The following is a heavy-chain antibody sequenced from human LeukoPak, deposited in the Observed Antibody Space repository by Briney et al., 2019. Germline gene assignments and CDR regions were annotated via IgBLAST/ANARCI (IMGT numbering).Heavy chain of an antibody. V-gene: IGHV1-8*01. D-gene: IGHD2-2*01. J-gene: IGHJ5*02. CDR2: VNPNSGNT. CDR1: GYTFTSYD. Sequence: ASVKVSCKASGYTFTSYDINWVRQATGQGLEWMGWVNPNSGNTGYAQKFQGRVTMTRNTSISTAYMELSSLRSEDTAVYYCARVPSKNGVVPAGNWFDPWGQGTLVTVSS. CDR3: ARVPSKNGVVPAGNWFDP.